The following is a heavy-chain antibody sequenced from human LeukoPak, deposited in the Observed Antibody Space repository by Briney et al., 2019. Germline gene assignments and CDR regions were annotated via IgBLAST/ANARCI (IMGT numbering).Heavy chain of an antibody. CDR2: ISGSGGST. V-gene: IGHV3-23*01. Sequence: GGSLRLSCAASGFTFSSYAMNWVRQAPGKGLEWVSAISGSGGSTYYADSVKGRFTISRDNSKNTLYLQMNSLRAEDTAVYYCAKVRRELLGGFDYWGQGTLVTVSS. D-gene: IGHD1-26*01. CDR3: AKVRRELLGGFDY. J-gene: IGHJ4*02. CDR1: GFTFSSYA.